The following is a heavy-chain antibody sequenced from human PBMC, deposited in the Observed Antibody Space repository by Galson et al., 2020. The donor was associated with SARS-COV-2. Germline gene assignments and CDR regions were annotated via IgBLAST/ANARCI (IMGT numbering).Heavy chain of an antibody. CDR1: GFSFSNYA. Sequence: GGSLRLSCAASGFSFSNYAMSWVRQAPGKGLEWLSVISLSAASTFYADSVKGRFTISRDNSKNTLYVQMNSLRAEDTAVYYCAKSVYSVMAWYYFDYWGQGTLVTVSS. D-gene: IGHD2-21*01. V-gene: IGHV3-23*01. CDR3: AKSVYSVMAWYYFDY. J-gene: IGHJ4*02. CDR2: ISLSAAST.